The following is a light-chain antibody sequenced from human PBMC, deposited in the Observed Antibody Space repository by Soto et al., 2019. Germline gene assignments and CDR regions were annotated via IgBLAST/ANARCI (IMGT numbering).Light chain of an antibody. CDR3: CSYAGSYTYV. CDR1: SSDVGGYNY. CDR2: DVS. V-gene: IGLV2-11*01. J-gene: IGLJ1*01. Sequence: QSALTQPRSVSGSPGQSVTISCTGTSSDVGGYNYVSWYQQYPGKAPKLMIYDVSKRLSGVPDRFSGSKSGNTASLTISGLQAEDEADYYCCSYAGSYTYVFGTGTKVTVL.